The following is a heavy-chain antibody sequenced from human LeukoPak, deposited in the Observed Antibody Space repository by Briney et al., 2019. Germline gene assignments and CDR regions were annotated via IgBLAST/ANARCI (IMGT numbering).Heavy chain of an antibody. D-gene: IGHD6-19*01. CDR3: AKARTPYNSGFDY. Sequence: GGSLRLSCAASGFTFTDYAMGWVRQAPGQGLEWASTISASGSTTYYAVSVRGRFTISRDNSKNTLSLQMSSLRAEDTAVYYCAKARTPYNSGFDYWGQGTLVAVSS. V-gene: IGHV3-23*01. CDR2: ISASGSTT. J-gene: IGHJ4*02. CDR1: GFTFTDYA.